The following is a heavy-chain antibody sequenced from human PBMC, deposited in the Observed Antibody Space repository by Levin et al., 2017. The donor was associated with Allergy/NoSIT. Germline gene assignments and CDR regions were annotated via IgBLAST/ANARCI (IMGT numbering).Heavy chain of an antibody. D-gene: IGHD2-2*02. CDR1: GFTFSNYA. V-gene: IGHV3-30*04. Sequence: GGSLRLSCAASGFTFSNYAMHWVRQAPGKGLEWVAVISYDGSDKFYADSVKGRFTISRDNSKNTLSLQMNSLRPEDTAVYYCAKAHHQLIYFLFFDYWGQGALVTVSS. J-gene: IGHJ4*02. CDR3: AKAHHQLIYFLFFDY. CDR2: ISYDGSDK.